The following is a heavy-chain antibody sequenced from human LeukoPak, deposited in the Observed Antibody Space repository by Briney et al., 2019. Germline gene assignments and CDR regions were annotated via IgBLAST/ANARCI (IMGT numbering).Heavy chain of an antibody. V-gene: IGHV5-51*01. J-gene: IGHJ4*02. CDR3: ARRGSRGYDYAV. CDR1: GYGFTIYY. Sequence: GESLKISCKGSGYGFTIYYIAWVRQMPGKGLEWMGIIYPGDSDTTYSPSFQGQVTISADKSISTAYLQWSSLKASDTAMYFCARRGSRGYDYAVWGQGTLVTVSS. D-gene: IGHD3-16*01. CDR2: IYPGDSDT.